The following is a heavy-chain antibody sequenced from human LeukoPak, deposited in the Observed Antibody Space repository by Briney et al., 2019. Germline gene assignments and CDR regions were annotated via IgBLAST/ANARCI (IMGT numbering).Heavy chain of an antibody. CDR3: ARERANYDILTGYPRGCFDY. D-gene: IGHD3-9*01. J-gene: IGHJ4*02. V-gene: IGHV3-30-3*01. CDR1: GFSFNTYA. CDR2: ISYDGSNK. Sequence: GRSLRLSCAASGFSFNTYAVHWVRQAPGKGLEWVSVISYDGSNKYYADSVKGRFTISRDNSKNTLYLQMNSLRAEDTAVYYCARERANYDILTGYPRGCFDYWGQGTLVTVSS.